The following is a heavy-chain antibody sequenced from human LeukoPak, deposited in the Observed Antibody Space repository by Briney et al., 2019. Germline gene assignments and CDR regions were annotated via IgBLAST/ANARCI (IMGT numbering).Heavy chain of an antibody. J-gene: IGHJ5*02. CDR1: GGSSSGYY. CDR3: ARKARQQLVLFKTDWFDP. D-gene: IGHD6-13*01. V-gene: IGHV4-34*01. Sequence: PSETLSLTCAVYGGSSSGYYWSWTRQPPGKGLEWIGEINHSGSTNYNPSLKSRVTISVDTSKNQFSLKLSSVTAADTAVYYCARKARQQLVLFKTDWFDPWGQGTLVTVSS. CDR2: INHSGST.